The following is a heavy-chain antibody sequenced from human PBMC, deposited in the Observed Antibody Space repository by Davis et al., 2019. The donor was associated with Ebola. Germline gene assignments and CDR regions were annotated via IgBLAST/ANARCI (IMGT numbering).Heavy chain of an antibody. CDR1: GFTFSSYD. CDR2: IGTAGDT. Sequence: GGSLRLSCAASGFTFSSYDMHWVRHATGKGLEWVSAIGTAGDTYYPGSVKGRFTISRENAKNSLYLQMNSLRAGDTAVYYCARGGGDFWSGYYPYYFDYWGQGTLVTVSS. V-gene: IGHV3-13*01. CDR3: ARGGGDFWSGYYPYYFDY. D-gene: IGHD3-3*01. J-gene: IGHJ4*02.